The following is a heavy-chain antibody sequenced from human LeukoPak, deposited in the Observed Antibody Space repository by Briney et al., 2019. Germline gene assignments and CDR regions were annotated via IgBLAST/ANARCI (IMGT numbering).Heavy chain of an antibody. J-gene: IGHJ4*02. CDR1: GFTFSSYA. CDR2: ISGSGGST. Sequence: GGSLRLSCAASGFTFSSYAMSWVRQAPGKGLEWVSAISGSGGSTYYADSVKGRFTISRDNSKNTLYLPMNSLSAEDTAVYYCAKPMYYYDSSGYPYYFDYWGQGTLVTVSS. V-gene: IGHV3-23*01. D-gene: IGHD3-22*01. CDR3: AKPMYYYDSSGYPYYFDY.